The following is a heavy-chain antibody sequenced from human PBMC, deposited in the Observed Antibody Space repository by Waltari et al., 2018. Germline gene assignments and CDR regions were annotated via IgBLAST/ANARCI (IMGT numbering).Heavy chain of an antibody. D-gene: IGHD6-19*01. CDR3: ARASPRDGWSDLAY. J-gene: IGHJ4*02. CDR2: IYSHGRGT. CDR1: GVTFSDFA. V-gene: IGHV3-23*04. Sequence: EVQLVESGGGWGQPGGSLRLSCAASGVTFSDFAMGWVRQAPGKGVEWVAGIYSHGRGTYYADSVKGRFTISRDNSKNRLYLQMTSLRAEDTAVYYCARASPRDGWSDLAYWGQGTLVTVSS.